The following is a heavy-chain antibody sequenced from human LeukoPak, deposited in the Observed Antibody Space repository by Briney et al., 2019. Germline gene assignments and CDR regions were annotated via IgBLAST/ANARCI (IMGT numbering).Heavy chain of an antibody. CDR2: INHSGST. Sequence: SETLSLTCAVYGGSFSGYYWSWIRQPPGKGLEWIGEINHSGSTNYNPSLKSRVTISVDTSKNQFSLKLSSVTAADTAVYYCARARGDDVDFYYFGYWGQGTLVTVSS. V-gene: IGHV4-34*01. CDR3: ARARGDDVDFYYFGY. D-gene: IGHD3-10*01. J-gene: IGHJ4*02. CDR1: GGSFSGYY.